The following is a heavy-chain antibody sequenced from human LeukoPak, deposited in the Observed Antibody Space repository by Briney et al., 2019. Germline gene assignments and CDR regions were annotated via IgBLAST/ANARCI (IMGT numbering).Heavy chain of an antibody. CDR3: ASSMRYFDWLLYYFDY. CDR1: GGSISSYY. D-gene: IGHD3-9*01. V-gene: IGHV4-39*07. Sequence: PSETLSLTCTVSGGSISSYYWSWIRQPPGKGLEWIGSIYYSGSTYYNPSLKSRVTISVDTSKNQFSLKLSSVTAADTAVYYCASSMRYFDWLLYYFDYWGQGTLVTVSS. J-gene: IGHJ4*02. CDR2: IYYSGST.